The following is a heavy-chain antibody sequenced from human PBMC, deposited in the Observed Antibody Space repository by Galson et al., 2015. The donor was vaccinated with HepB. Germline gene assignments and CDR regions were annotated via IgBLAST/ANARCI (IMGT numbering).Heavy chain of an antibody. CDR3: ADWAKGSSSWYDY. J-gene: IGHJ4*02. CDR1: GFTFSSYA. Sequence: SLRLSCAASGFTFSSYAMSWVRQAPGKGLEWVSAISGSGGSTYYADSVKGRFTISRDNSKNTLYLQMNSLRAEDTAVYYCADWAKGSSSWYDYWGQGTLVTVSS. V-gene: IGHV3-23*01. D-gene: IGHD6-13*01. CDR2: ISGSGGST.